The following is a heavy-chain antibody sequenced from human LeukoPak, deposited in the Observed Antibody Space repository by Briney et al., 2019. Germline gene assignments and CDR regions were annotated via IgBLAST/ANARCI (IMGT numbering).Heavy chain of an antibody. CDR1: GFTFSSYA. J-gene: IGHJ4*02. CDR3: ANQRWLHSNFDS. Sequence: GGSLRLSCAVSGFTFSSYAMSWVRQAPGKGLEWVSAISGSGGSTYYADSVKGRFTISRDNSKNTLYLQMNSLRAEDTAAYYCANQRWLHSNFDSWGQGTLVTVSS. D-gene: IGHD5-24*01. V-gene: IGHV3-23*01. CDR2: ISGSGGST.